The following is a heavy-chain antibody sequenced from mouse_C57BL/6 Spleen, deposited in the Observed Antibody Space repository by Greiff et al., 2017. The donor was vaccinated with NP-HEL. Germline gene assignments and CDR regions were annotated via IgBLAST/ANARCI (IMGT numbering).Heavy chain of an antibody. CDR1: GYSITSGYY. V-gene: IGHV3-6*01. CDR3: ARGGYYGSSYAFAY. J-gene: IGHJ3*01. Sequence: VQLKESGPGLVKPSQSLSLTCSVTGYSITSGYYWNWIRQFPGNKLEWMGYISYDGSNNYNPSLKNRISITRDTSKNQFFLKLNSVTTEDTATYYCARGGYYGSSYAFAYWGQGTLVTVSA. CDR2: ISYDGSN. D-gene: IGHD1-1*01.